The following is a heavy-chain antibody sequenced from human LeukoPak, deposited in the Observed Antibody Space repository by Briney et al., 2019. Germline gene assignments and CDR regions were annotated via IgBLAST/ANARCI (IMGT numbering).Heavy chain of an antibody. CDR1: GGSFSGYY. CDR3: ARGLPMIVVRWGAIDY. J-gene: IGHJ4*02. CDR2: IDHSGST. D-gene: IGHD3-22*01. V-gene: IGHV4-34*01. Sequence: SETLSLTCAVYGGSFSGYYWSWIRQPPGKGLEWIGEIDHSGSTNYNPSLKSRVTISVDTSKNQFSLKLSSVTAADTAVYYCARGLPMIVVRWGAIDYWGQGTLVTVSS.